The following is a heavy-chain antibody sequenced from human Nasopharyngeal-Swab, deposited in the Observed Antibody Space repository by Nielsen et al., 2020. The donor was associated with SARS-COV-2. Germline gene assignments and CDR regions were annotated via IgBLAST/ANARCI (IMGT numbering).Heavy chain of an antibody. D-gene: IGHD4-17*01. V-gene: IGHV3-48*04. Sequence: GGSLRPSCAASGFTFSSNTMNWVRKAPGKGLEGVSYISSSSSTINYADSVKGRFTISRDNAKNSLYRQMNSLRAEDTAVYYCARAKYGDPYYYYYYMDVWGKGTTVTVSS. CDR3: ARAKYGDPYYYYYYMDV. CDR1: GFTFSSNT. CDR2: ISSSSSTI. J-gene: IGHJ6*03.